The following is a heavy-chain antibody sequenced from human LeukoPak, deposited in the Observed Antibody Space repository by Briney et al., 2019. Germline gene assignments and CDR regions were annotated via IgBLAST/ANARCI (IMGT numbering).Heavy chain of an antibody. CDR2: ISGSGGST. D-gene: IGHD3-10*01. J-gene: IGHJ4*02. V-gene: IGHV3-23*01. CDR1: GITLSNYG. CDR3: ARGGDGKNFDY. Sequence: GGSLRLSCAVSGITLSNYGMSWVRQAPGKGLEWVAGISGSGGSTNYADSVKGRFTISRDNSKNTLYLQMNSLRAEDTAVYYCARGGDGKNFDYWGQGTLVTVSS.